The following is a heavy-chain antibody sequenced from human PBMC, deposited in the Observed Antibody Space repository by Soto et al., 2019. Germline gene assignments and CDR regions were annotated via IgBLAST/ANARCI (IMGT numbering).Heavy chain of an antibody. CDR1: GITFSDCY. D-gene: IGHD3-10*01. Sequence: QVQLVESGGGLVKPGGSLRLSCAASGITFSDCYMNWIRQAPGKGLEWVSYMSSSGDSINYAASVRGRFTVSRDNAKNSLYLQMNSLRAEDTAMYYCARVRFGQWGYAMDVWGQGTTVTVSS. V-gene: IGHV3-11*01. CDR3: ARVRFGQWGYAMDV. J-gene: IGHJ6*02. CDR2: MSSSGDSI.